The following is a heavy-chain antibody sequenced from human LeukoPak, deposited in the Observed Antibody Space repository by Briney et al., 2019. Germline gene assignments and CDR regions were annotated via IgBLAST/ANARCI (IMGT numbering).Heavy chain of an antibody. CDR1: RYTVTTYF. CDR2: INPSSGST. V-gene: IGHV1-46*01. Sequence: ASVKVSCKASRYTVTTYFLHWVRQSPRHQLEWMGRINPSSGSTNYAQSSQARVTMTTDTSTSTVYMELTSLTSEDTAVYYCAREAPGGYFDYWGQRTLVTVSS. D-gene: IGHD3-16*01. J-gene: IGHJ4*02. CDR3: AREAPGGYFDY.